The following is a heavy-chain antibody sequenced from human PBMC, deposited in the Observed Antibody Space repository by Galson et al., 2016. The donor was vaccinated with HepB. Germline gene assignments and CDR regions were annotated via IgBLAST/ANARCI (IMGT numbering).Heavy chain of an antibody. CDR1: GGSFSSYA. CDR2: FIPIFGTA. J-gene: IGHJ4*02. V-gene: IGHV1-69*13. CDR3: ARDSSGYFYPFDF. D-gene: IGHD6-19*01. Sequence: SVKVSCKASGGSFSSYAISWVRQAPGQGLEWMGGFIPIFGTANYAQKFQGSVTITADESTKTAYMELSSLRSEDTAVYYCARDSSGYFYPFDFWGQGTLVTVSS.